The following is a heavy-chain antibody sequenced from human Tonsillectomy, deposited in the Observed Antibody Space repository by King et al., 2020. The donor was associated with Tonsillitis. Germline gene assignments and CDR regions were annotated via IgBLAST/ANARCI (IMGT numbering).Heavy chain of an antibody. V-gene: IGHV3-23*04. CDR1: GFTFSSYA. Sequence: VQLVESGGGLVQPGGSLRLSCAASGFTFSSYAMSWVRQAPGKGLEWVSVISGSGGSTYYANSVKGRFTIPRDNSKNTLYLQMNSLRAEDTAVYYCAKVSSNYWYFDLWGRGTLVTVSS. J-gene: IGHJ2*01. CDR3: AKVSSNYWYFDL. D-gene: IGHD6-19*01. CDR2: ISGSGGST.